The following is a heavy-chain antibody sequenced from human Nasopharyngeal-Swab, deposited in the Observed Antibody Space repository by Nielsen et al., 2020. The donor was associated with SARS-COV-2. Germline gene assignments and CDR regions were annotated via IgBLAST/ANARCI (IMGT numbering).Heavy chain of an antibody. CDR1: GFTLADYY. CDR3: ARVGICNNDWCGSYDS. J-gene: IGHJ4*02. D-gene: IGHD3-9*01. Sequence: GGSLRLSCVASGFTLADYYMDWVRQAPGKGLEWLGHSRVKANSYTAEYAASVTGRFTFSREESKNVPYLQMNSLKTEDTAVYYCARVGICNNDWCGSYDSWGQGTLVTVSS. CDR2: SRVKANSYTA. V-gene: IGHV3-72*01.